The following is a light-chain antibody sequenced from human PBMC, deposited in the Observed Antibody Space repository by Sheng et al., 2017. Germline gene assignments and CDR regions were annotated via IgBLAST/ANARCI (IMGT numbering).Light chain of an antibody. CDR1: RSVSRSH. Sequence: EIVLTQSPGTLSLSPGEGVTLSCRTSRSVSRSHLAWYQQKPGQAPRLLIYGASNRATGIPARFSGSGSGTDFTLTISSLDPEDFAVYYCQHRGTFGPGTTVDFK. CDR2: GAS. V-gene: IGKV3-20*01. J-gene: IGKJ3*01. CDR3: QHRGT.